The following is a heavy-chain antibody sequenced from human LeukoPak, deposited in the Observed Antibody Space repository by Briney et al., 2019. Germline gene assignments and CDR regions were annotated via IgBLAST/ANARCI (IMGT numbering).Heavy chain of an antibody. CDR1: GFTLSSYS. CDR3: ARDPLGYCSGGSCSLSDY. CDR2: ISSSSSYI. D-gene: IGHD2-15*01. Sequence: PGGSLRLSCAASGFTLSSYSMNWVRQAPGKGLEWVSSISSSSSYIYYADSVKGRFTISRDNAKNSLYLQMNSLRAEDTAVYYCARDPLGYCSGGSCSLSDYWGQGTLVTVSS. V-gene: IGHV3-21*01. J-gene: IGHJ4*02.